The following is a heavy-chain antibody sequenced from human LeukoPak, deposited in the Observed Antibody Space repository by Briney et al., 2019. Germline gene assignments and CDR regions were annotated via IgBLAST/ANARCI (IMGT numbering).Heavy chain of an antibody. CDR1: GFTFSSNY. Sequence: GGSLRLSCAASGFTFSSNYMNWVRQAPGKGLEWVSVIFSGGSTYYADSVKGRFTISRDNSKNTLYLQMNSLRAEDTAVYYCARGSRGIAVAAYWGQGTLVTVSS. D-gene: IGHD6-19*01. J-gene: IGHJ4*02. CDR2: IFSGGST. V-gene: IGHV3-53*01. CDR3: ARGSRGIAVAAY.